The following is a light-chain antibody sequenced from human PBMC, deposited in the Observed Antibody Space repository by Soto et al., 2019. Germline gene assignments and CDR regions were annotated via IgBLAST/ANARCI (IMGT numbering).Light chain of an antibody. CDR1: ESVSSSF. CDR3: QQRSNWST. J-gene: IGKJ5*01. V-gene: IGKV3D-20*02. CDR2: RTS. Sequence: EVVLTQSPCTLSLSPGERATLSCRASESVSSSFLTWYQQKPGQAPRLLIYRTSNRVTGIPDRFIVSGSGTDFTLTTRSLEPEDFAVYYCQQRSNWSTFGQGTRLEIK.